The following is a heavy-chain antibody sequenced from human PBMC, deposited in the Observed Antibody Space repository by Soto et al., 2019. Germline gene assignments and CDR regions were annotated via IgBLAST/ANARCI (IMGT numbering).Heavy chain of an antibody. CDR3: ARHFGSGLWRYCSGGSCYPQFDY. Sequence: KPSETLSLTCTVSGGSISSSSYYWGWIRQPPGKGLEWIGSIYYSGSTYYNPSLKSRVTISVDTSKNQFSLKLSSVTAADTAVYYCARHFGSGLWRYCSGGSCYPQFDYWGQGTLVTVSS. J-gene: IGHJ4*02. CDR2: IYYSGST. CDR1: GGSISSSSYY. V-gene: IGHV4-39*01. D-gene: IGHD2-15*01.